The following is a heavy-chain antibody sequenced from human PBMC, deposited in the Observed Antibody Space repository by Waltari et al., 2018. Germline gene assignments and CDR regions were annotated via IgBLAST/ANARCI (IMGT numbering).Heavy chain of an antibody. D-gene: IGHD1-26*01. Sequence: QVQLQESGPGLVKPSETLSLTCTVSGGSISSHYWSWIRQPPGKGLGGIGDIYYSGRTNYNPSRKGRVTISVDTSKNQFSLKLSFVTAEDTAVYYCAGIVGATAGKEDYWGQGTLVTVSS. CDR2: IYYSGRT. J-gene: IGHJ4*02. V-gene: IGHV4-59*11. CDR1: GGSISSHY. CDR3: AGIVGATAGKEDY.